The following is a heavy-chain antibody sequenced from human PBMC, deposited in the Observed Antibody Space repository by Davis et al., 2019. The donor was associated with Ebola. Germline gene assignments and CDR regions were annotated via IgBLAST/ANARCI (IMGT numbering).Heavy chain of an antibody. CDR2: IGSDT. CDR3: VRQWFGGTD. CDR1: GFTFSTYN. V-gene: IGHV3-48*02. J-gene: IGHJ4*02. D-gene: IGHD3-10*01. Sequence: GGSLRLSCSASGFTFSTYNMDWVRQAPGKGLEWVANIGSDTHYADSVKGRFTISRDNAKNSLYLQMNSLRDEDTAVYYCVRQWFGGTDWGQGTLVTVSS.